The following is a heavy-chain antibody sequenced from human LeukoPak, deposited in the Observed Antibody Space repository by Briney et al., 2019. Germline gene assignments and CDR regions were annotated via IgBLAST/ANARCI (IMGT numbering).Heavy chain of an antibody. CDR2: INPSGGST. Sequence: GASVKVSCKASGYTFTSYYIHWARQAPGQGLEWMGIINPSGGSTSYAQKFQGRVTMTRDTSTSTVYMELSSLRSEDTAVYYCARTDYGDYTSDYWGQGTLVTVSS. J-gene: IGHJ4*02. CDR3: ARTDYGDYTSDY. D-gene: IGHD4-17*01. V-gene: IGHV1-46*01. CDR1: GYTFTSYY.